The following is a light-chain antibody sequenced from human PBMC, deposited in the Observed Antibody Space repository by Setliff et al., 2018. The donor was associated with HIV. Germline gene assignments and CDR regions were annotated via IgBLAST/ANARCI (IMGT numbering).Light chain of an antibody. CDR3: QQYGRSPLT. J-gene: IGKJ1*01. V-gene: IGKV3-20*01. CDR2: GAT. Sequence: TQSPGTLSLSPGERATLSCRASQSVSSSYSAWYQQKPGQAPRPLIYGATSRATGIPDRFSGSGSGTDFTLTISRLEPEDFAVYYCQQYGRSPLTFGQGTKVDIK. CDR1: QSVSSSY.